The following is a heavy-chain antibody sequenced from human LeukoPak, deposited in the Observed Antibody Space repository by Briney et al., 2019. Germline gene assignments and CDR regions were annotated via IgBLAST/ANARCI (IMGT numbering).Heavy chain of an antibody. J-gene: IGHJ4*02. V-gene: IGHV3-11*06. Sequence: PGGSLRLSCAASGFTFSDYYMGWIRQAPGQGLEWISYISSTSSYTNYPDSLQGRFTISRDNARNSLYLQMDSLRAEDTAVYYCARDSSRDSGSSNDCWGQGTLVTVSS. CDR1: GFTFSDYY. D-gene: IGHD3-10*01. CDR3: ARDSSRDSGSSNDC. CDR2: ISSTSSYT.